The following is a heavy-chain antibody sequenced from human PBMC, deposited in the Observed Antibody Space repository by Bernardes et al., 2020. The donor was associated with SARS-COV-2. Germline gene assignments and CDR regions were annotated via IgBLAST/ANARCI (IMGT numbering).Heavy chain of an antibody. Sequence: ETLPLTCPVYGGSFSAYYWSWIRQPPGKGLEWIADINHRGSTNYSPSLKSRLTISIDTSKNQFSLNMSSVSAADTAVYYCARLDYYYGSGSYSLDYWGQGTLVTVSS. J-gene: IGHJ4*02. D-gene: IGHD3-10*01. V-gene: IGHV4-34*01. CDR3: ARLDYYYGSGSYSLDY. CDR1: GGSFSAYY. CDR2: INHRGST.